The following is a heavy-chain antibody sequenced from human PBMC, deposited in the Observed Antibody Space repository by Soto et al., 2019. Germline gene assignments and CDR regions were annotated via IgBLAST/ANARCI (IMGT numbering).Heavy chain of an antibody. CDR1: GYTFTSYG. CDR3: ARVPYSYGDYNYYYYMDV. J-gene: IGHJ6*03. CDR2: ISAYNGNT. D-gene: IGHD4-17*01. Sequence: ASVKVSCKASGYTFTSYGISWVRQAPGQGLEWMGWISAYNGNTNYAQKLQGRVTMTTDTSTSTAYMELRSLRSDDTAVYYCARVPYSYGDYNYYYYMDVWGKGTTVTVSS. V-gene: IGHV1-18*01.